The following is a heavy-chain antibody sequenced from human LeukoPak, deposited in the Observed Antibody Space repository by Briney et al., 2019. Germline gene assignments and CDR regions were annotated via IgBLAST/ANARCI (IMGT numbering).Heavy chain of an antibody. CDR1: GFTFRSYA. CDR3: ARDFDY. J-gene: IGHJ4*02. V-gene: IGHV3-30*04. CDR2: ISYDGSNK. Sequence: PGGSLRLSCAASGFTFRSYAMHWVRQAPGKGLEWVAVISYDGSNKYYADSVKGRFTISRDNSKNTLYLQMNSLRAEDTAVYYCARDFDYWGQGTLVTVSS.